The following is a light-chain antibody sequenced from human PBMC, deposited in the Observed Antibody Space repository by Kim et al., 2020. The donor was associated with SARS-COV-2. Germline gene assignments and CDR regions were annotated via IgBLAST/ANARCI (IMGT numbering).Light chain of an antibody. CDR2: DAS. CDR3: QHYDNLPSYT. Sequence: ASVGDRVTITCQASQDISNYLHWYQQKPGKAPKLLIYDASNLETGVPSRFIGSGSGTDFNFTISSLQPEDIATYYCQHYDNLPSYTFGQWTKLEI. J-gene: IGKJ2*01. V-gene: IGKV1-33*01. CDR1: QDISNY.